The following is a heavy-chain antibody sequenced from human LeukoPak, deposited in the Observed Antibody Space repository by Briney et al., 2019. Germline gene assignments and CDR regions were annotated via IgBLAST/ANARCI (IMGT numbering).Heavy chain of an antibody. D-gene: IGHD6-13*01. V-gene: IGHV3-30*02. J-gene: IGHJ3*02. Sequence: GGSLRLSCAASGFTFSTYGMHWVRQAPGKGLEWVTFIRFDGSNTYYADSVKGRFSISRDNAKNTLYLQMDTLRAEDTAVYYCARDRQQQLVGTSFDIWGQGTMVTVSS. CDR3: ARDRQQQLVGTSFDI. CDR2: IRFDGSNT. CDR1: GFTFSTYG.